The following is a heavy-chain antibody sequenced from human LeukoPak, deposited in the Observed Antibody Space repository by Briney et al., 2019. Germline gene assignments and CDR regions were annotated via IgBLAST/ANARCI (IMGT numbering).Heavy chain of an antibody. CDR3: AKDRIAVRPGDFDY. Sequence: GGSLRLSCAASGFTFSSYAMSWVRQAPGEGLEWVSAISGSGGSTYYADSVKGRFTVSRDNSNTLYLQMNSLRVEDTAVYYCAKDRIAVRPGDFDYWGQGTLVTVSS. V-gene: IGHV3-23*01. J-gene: IGHJ4*02. D-gene: IGHD6-6*01. CDR1: GFTFSSYA. CDR2: ISGSGGST.